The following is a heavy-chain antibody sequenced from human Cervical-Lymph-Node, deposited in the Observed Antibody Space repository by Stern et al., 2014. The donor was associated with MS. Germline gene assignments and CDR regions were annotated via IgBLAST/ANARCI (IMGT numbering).Heavy chain of an antibody. CDR1: GGIFTSYT. D-gene: IGHD5-12*01. Sequence: QVQLVQSGDEVKKPGSSVKVSCKASGGIFTSYTFSWVRQAPGQGLEWMGGIIPIFDTSNYAQKFQGKVTITADESTSTAYMELSSLRSEDTAVYYCASPVDEPRYYYYYGMDVWGQGTTVTVSS. CDR2: IIPIFDTS. V-gene: IGHV1-69*01. CDR3: ASPVDEPRYYYYYGMDV. J-gene: IGHJ6*02.